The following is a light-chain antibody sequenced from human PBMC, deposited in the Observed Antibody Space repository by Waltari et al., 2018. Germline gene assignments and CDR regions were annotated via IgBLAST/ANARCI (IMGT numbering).Light chain of an antibody. CDR3: QTGGHGTWV. CDR2: VNSDGSH. V-gene: IGLV4-69*01. J-gene: IGLJ3*02. Sequence: QLVLTQSPSASASLGASVKLTCTLSSGHSSNVIAWLQQRPEKGPRYLMKVNSDGSHSKGDEIPDRFSGSSFGAERYLTISSLQSEDEGDYYCQTGGHGTWVFGGGTKLTVL. CDR1: SGHSSNV.